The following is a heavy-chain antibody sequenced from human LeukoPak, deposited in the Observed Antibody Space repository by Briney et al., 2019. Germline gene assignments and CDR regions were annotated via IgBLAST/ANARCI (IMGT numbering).Heavy chain of an antibody. Sequence: GGSLRFSGAASGFTCSSYEMNWVRQAPGKGLEWVSYISSSGSTIYYADSVKGRFTISRDNAKNSLYLQMNSLRAEDTAVYYCAELGITMIGGVWGKGTTVTISS. D-gene: IGHD3-10*02. V-gene: IGHV3-48*03. CDR1: GFTCSSYE. CDR3: AELGITMIGGV. CDR2: ISSSGSTI. J-gene: IGHJ6*04.